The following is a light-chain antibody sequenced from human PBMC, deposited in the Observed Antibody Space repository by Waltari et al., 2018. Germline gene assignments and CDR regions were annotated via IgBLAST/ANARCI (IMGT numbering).Light chain of an antibody. CDR1: SSDVVGYDS. J-gene: IGLJ1*01. CDR2: VVN. CDR3: CSYVPTSLYV. Sequence: QSALTQPRSVSGSPGQSVTISCTGTSSDVVGYDSVSWYQQHPGKAPKLIIYVVNKRPAGVPDRFSGSKAGNTASLTIAGLQAEDEADDYCCSYVPTSLYVVGTGTKVTVL. V-gene: IGLV2-11*01.